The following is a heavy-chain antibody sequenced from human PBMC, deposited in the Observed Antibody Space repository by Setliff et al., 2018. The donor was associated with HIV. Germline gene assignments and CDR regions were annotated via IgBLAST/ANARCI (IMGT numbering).Heavy chain of an antibody. J-gene: IGHJ4*02. V-gene: IGHV1-69*05. CDR2: IIPIFGTA. CDR1: GCSFSSYT. Sequence: GASVKVSCKASGCSFSSYTINWVRQAPGQGREWMGGIIPIFGTANYAQKFQGRVTITTDESTSTAYMELSSLRSEDTALYYCARTREMVRGVITPAFDYWGLGTLVTVSS. CDR3: ARTREMVRGVITPAFDY. D-gene: IGHD3-10*01.